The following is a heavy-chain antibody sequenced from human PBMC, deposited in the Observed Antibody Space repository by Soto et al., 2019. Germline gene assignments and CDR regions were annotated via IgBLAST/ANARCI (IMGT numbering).Heavy chain of an antibody. CDR2: ISDRGDTT. D-gene: IGHD1-1*01. Sequence: GGSLRLSCAASGFTISRDAMSWVRQAPGKGLEWVAAISDRGDTTHYADSVKGRFTISRDTSKNTLYLQMNTLRAEGTAVYYCAKDKPGTTSFDYWGRGTLVTVSS. J-gene: IGHJ4*02. CDR3: AKDKPGTTSFDY. V-gene: IGHV3-23*01. CDR1: GFTISRDA.